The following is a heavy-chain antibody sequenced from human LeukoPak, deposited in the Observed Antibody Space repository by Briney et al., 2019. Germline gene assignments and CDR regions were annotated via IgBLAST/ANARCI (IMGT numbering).Heavy chain of an antibody. CDR1: GGSISSYY. D-gene: IGHD2-15*01. CDR3: ARGICIGGSCYSDPSDY. V-gene: IGHV4-59*01. CDR2: IYYSGST. J-gene: IGHJ4*02. Sequence: SETLSLTCTVSGGSISSYYWSWIRQPPGKGLEWIGYIYYSGSTNYNPSLKSRVTISVDTSKNQFSPKLTSVTAADTAVYYCARGICIGGSCYSDPSDYWGQGTLVTVSS.